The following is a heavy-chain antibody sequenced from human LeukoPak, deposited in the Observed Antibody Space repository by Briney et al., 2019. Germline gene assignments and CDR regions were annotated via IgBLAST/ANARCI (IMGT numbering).Heavy chain of an antibody. V-gene: IGHV1-18*01. Sequence: ASVKVSCKASGGTFSSYAISWVRQAPGQGLEWMGWISAYNGNTNYAQKLQGRVTMTTDTSTSTAYMELRSLRSDDTAVYYCAREVPNYYDSSGYFDYWGQGTLVTVSS. CDR2: ISAYNGNT. D-gene: IGHD3-22*01. J-gene: IGHJ4*02. CDR1: GGTFSSYA. CDR3: AREVPNYYDSSGYFDY.